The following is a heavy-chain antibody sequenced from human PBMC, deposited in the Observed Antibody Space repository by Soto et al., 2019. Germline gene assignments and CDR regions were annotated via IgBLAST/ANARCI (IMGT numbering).Heavy chain of an antibody. V-gene: IGHV3-30*18. CDR3: AKDQMATIPQCMDV. CDR2: ISYDGSNK. J-gene: IGHJ6*02. CDR1: GFTFSSYG. Sequence: VPLVESGGGVVQPGRSLRLSCAASGFTFSSYGMHWVRQAPGKGLEWVAVISYDGSNKYYADSVKGRLTISRDNSKNTLYLQMNSLRAEDTAVYYCAKDQMATIPQCMDVWGQGTTVTVSS. D-gene: IGHD5-12*01.